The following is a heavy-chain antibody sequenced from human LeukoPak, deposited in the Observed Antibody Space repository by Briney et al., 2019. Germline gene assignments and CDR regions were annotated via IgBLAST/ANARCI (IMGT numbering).Heavy chain of an antibody. CDR2: INWNGGST. CDR3: ARDRDSSDSKTWGYYAHYMDV. Sequence: GGSLRLSCAASGFTFDDYAMSWVRQAPGKGLEWVSGINWNGGSTDYGDSVKGRFTISRDNAKNSLYLQMNSLGAEDTALYYCARDRDSSDSKTWGYYAHYMDVWGKGTTVTVSS. D-gene: IGHD3-22*01. CDR1: GFTFDDYA. V-gene: IGHV3-20*04. J-gene: IGHJ6*03.